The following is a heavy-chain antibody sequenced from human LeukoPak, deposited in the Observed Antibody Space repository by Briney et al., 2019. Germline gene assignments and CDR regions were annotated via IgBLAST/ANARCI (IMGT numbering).Heavy chain of an antibody. J-gene: IGHJ4*02. D-gene: IGHD3-22*01. V-gene: IGHV4-34*01. CDR2: INHSGST. CDR3: ASGGADYYDSSGYSFDY. Sequence: SETLSLTCAVYGGSFSGYYWSWIRQPPGKGLEWIGEINHSGSTNYNPSLKSRVTISVDTSKNQFSLKLSSVTAADTAVYHCASGGADYYDSSGYSFDYWGQGTLVTVSS. CDR1: GGSFSGYY.